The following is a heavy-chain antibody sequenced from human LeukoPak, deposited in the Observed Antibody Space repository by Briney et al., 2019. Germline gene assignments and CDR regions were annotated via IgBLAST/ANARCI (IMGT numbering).Heavy chain of an antibody. CDR2: MNPNSGNT. CDR1: GYTFTSYN. D-gene: IGHD3-3*01. J-gene: IGHJ6*03. Sequence: GASVKVSCRASGYTFTSYNINWVRQATGQGLEWMGWMNPNSGNTGYAQNFQGRVTITRNTSIRTAYMELRSLRSEDTAVYYCAKDGSENYDFWSGYYLVTEKYYYYYYMDVWGKGTTVTVSS. V-gene: IGHV1-8*03. CDR3: AKDGSENYDFWSGYYLVTEKYYYYYYMDV.